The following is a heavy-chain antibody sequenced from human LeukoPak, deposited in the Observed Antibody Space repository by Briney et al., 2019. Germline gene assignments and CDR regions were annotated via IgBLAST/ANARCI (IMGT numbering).Heavy chain of an antibody. J-gene: IGHJ4*02. V-gene: IGHV1-69*05. CDR3: ARDGSPVLLRYDFWSGYYGYYFDY. CDR2: IIPIFGTA. D-gene: IGHD3-3*01. Sequence: SVKVSCKASGGTFSSYAISWVRQAPGQGFEWMGGIIPIFGTANYAQKFQGRVTITTDESTSTAYMELSSLRSEDTAVYYCARDGSPVLLRYDFWSGYYGYYFDYWGQGTLVTVSS. CDR1: GGTFSSYA.